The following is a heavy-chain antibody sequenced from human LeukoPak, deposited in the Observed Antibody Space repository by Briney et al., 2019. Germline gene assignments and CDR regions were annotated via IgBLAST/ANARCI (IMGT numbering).Heavy chain of an antibody. CDR3: ARGVEDIVVGPYYYGMDV. V-gene: IGHV6-1*01. D-gene: IGHD2-2*01. Sequence: SQSLSLTCAISGDSVSSNSAAWNWIRQSPSRGLEWLGRTYYRSKWYNDYAVSVKSRITINPDTSKNQFSLQLNSVTPEDTAVYYYARGVEDIVVGPYYYGMDVWGQGTTVTVSS. CDR2: TYYRSKWYN. J-gene: IGHJ6*02. CDR1: GDSVSSNSAA.